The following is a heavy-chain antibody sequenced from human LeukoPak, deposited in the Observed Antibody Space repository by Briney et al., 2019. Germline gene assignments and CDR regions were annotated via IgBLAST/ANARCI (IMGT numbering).Heavy chain of an antibody. J-gene: IGHJ2*01. CDR3: ATDTNPRDWYFNF. CDR2: IYQSGST. V-gene: IGHV4-4*02. CDR1: GDSISSSHW. Sequence: PSETLSLTCAVSGDSISSSHWWSWVRQSPGKGLEWIGKIYQSGSTEYNPSLKSRATVSVYKSHNQFSLRLTSVTAADTAVYFCATDTNPRDWYFNFWGRGTLVTVSS.